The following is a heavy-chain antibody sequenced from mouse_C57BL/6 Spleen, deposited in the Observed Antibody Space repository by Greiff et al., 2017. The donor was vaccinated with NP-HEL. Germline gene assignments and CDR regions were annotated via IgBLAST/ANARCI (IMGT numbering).Heavy chain of an antibody. CDR1: GYTFTSYT. J-gene: IGHJ4*01. Sequence: VQLQQSGAELARPGASVKMSCKASGYTFTSYTMHWVKQRPGQGLEWIGYINPSSGYTKYNQKFKDKATLTADKSSSTAYMQLSSLTSEDSAVYDCARPYSNYNYYAMDYWGQGTSVTVSS. V-gene: IGHV1-4*01. CDR2: INPSSGYT. CDR3: ARPYSNYNYYAMDY. D-gene: IGHD2-5*01.